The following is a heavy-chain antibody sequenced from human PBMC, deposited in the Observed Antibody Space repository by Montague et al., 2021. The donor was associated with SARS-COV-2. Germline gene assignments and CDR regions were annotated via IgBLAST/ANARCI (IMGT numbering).Heavy chain of an antibody. CDR1: GGSISSGGYY. V-gene: IGHV4-31*03. Sequence: TLSLTCTVSGGSISSGGYYWSWIRQHPGKGLEWIGYIYYSGSTYYNPSLKSRVTISVDTSKNQFSLKLSSVTAADTAVYYCARVNTVRVYWFDPWGQGTLVTVSP. CDR3: ARVNTVRVYWFDP. CDR2: IYYSGST. D-gene: IGHD4-11*01. J-gene: IGHJ5*02.